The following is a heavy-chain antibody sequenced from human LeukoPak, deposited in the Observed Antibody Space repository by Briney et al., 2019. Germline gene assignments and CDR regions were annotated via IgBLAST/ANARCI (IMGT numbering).Heavy chain of an antibody. D-gene: IGHD6-13*01. V-gene: IGHV4-4*07. Sequence: PSETLSLTCTVSGGSISSYYWSWIRQPAGKGLEWIGRIYTSGSTNYNPSLKSRVTMSVDTSKNQFSLKLSSVTAADTAVYCCARVRAIAAAGNYVDAFDIWGQGTMVTVSS. CDR1: GGSISSYY. CDR3: ARVRAIAAAGNYVDAFDI. CDR2: IYTSGST. J-gene: IGHJ3*02.